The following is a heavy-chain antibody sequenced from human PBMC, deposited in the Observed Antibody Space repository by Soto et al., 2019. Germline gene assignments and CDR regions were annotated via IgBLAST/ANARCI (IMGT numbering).Heavy chain of an antibody. CDR1: GFTFSDYF. D-gene: IGHD3-3*01. J-gene: IGHJ4*02. V-gene: IGHV3-11*06. CDR2: INNDATYR. CDR3: GKGDTIFGVVDD. Sequence: GGSLRLSCAGSGFTFSDYFITWIRQAPGKGLEWISYINNDATYRKYADSVKGRFTVSRGNAKNSVFLQMNSLRPEDTALYYSGKGDTIFGVVDDWGPGTLVTVSS.